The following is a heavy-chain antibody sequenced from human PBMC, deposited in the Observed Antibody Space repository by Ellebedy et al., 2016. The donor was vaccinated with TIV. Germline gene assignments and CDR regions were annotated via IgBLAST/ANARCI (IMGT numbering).Heavy chain of an antibody. Sequence: AASVKVSCKASGYTFTIYAMHWVRQAPGQRLEWMGWINAGNGNTKYSQKFQGRVTITRDTSASTAYMELSSLRSEDTAVYYCARGRPRYSPDYWGQGTLVTVSS. J-gene: IGHJ4*02. CDR3: ARGRPRYSPDY. CDR1: GYTFTIYA. V-gene: IGHV1-3*01. D-gene: IGHD2-21*01. CDR2: INAGNGNT.